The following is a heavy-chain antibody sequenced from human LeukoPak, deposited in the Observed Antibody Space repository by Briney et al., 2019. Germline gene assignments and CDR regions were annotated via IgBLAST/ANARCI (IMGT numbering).Heavy chain of an antibody. V-gene: IGHV3-30*02. CDR2: IRYDGSNK. Sequence: GGSLRLSCAASGFTFSSYGMHWVRQAPGKGLEWVAFIRYDGSNKYYADSVKGRFTISRDNSKNTLYLQMNSLRAEDTAVYYCAKDRDYDYVWGSYPGRDYFDYWAREPWSPSPQ. CDR1: GFTFSSYG. CDR3: AKDRDYDYVWGSYPGRDYFDY. D-gene: IGHD3-16*02. J-gene: IGHJ4*02.